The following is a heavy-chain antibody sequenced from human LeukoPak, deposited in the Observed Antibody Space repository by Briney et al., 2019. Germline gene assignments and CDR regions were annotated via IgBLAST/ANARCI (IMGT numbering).Heavy chain of an antibody. Sequence: SETLSLTCAVYGGSFSGYYWSWIRQLPGKGLEWIEEINHSGSTNYNPSLKSRVTISVDTSKNQFSLKLSSVTAADTAVYYCAREGGLIAAAGYFDYWGQGTLVTVSS. CDR1: GGSFSGYY. CDR2: INHSGST. V-gene: IGHV4-34*01. D-gene: IGHD6-13*01. J-gene: IGHJ4*02. CDR3: AREGGLIAAAGYFDY.